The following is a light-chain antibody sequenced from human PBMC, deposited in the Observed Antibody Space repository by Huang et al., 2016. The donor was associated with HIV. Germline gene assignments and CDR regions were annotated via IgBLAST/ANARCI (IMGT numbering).Light chain of an antibody. J-gene: IGKJ2*01. CDR2: AGS. Sequence: DIQMTQSPSSLSASVGDRITITCRASRSIGTYLNWYQQKPGKAPNLRIYAGSRLPSGVPSRFSGGGAGTDFTISINSLQPEEFASYYWQQSYSTSYTFGQGTKLEIK. V-gene: IGKV1-39*01. CDR3: QQSYSTSYT. CDR1: RSIGTY.